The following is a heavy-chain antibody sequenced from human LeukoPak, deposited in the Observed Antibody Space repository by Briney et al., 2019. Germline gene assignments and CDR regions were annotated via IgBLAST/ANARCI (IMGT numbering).Heavy chain of an antibody. Sequence: GGSLRLSCTVSGFNVSSNSMSWVRQAPGKGLEWVSFIYTTGRTHDSDSVKGRFTISRDSSKNTLYLQMNSLRAEDTAVYYCARRAGDYSHPYDYWGQGTLVTVSS. D-gene: IGHD3-22*01. V-gene: IGHV3-53*01. CDR2: IYTTGRT. CDR1: GFNVSSNS. CDR3: ARRAGDYSHPYDY. J-gene: IGHJ4*02.